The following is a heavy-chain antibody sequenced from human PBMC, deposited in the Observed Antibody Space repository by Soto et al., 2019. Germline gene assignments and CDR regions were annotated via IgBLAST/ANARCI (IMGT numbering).Heavy chain of an antibody. Sequence: QLQLQESGPVLVKPSEALSLTFAVSGGSIVSSDYYWDWIRRPPGEGLEWIATVNYDRSTYYNPSHKGQVTMFVDTSKNQFALRLSSEADAAAAVYYSARLIPQYEFLDAWGRRILVTVSS. D-gene: IGHD3-3*01. J-gene: IGHJ5*02. CDR3: ARLIPQYEFLDA. CDR2: VNYDRST. CDR1: GGSIVSSDYY. V-gene: IGHV4-39*01.